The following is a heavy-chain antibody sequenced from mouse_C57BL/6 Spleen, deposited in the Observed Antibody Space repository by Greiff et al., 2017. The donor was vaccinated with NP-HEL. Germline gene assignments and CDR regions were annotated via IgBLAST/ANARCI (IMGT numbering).Heavy chain of an antibody. Sequence: QVQLQQSGPELVKPGASVKISCKASGYSFTSYYIHWVKQRPGQGLEWIGWIYPGSGNTKYNEKFKGKATLTADTSSSTAYMQLSSLTSEDSAVYYCARTLYDYDEGYYFDYWGQGTTLTVSS. CDR3: ARTLYDYDEGYYFDY. CDR2: IYPGSGNT. D-gene: IGHD2-4*01. J-gene: IGHJ2*01. CDR1: GYSFTSYY. V-gene: IGHV1-66*01.